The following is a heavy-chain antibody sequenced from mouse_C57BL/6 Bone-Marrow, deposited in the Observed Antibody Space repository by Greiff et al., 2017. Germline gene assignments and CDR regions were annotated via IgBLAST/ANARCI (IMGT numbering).Heavy chain of an antibody. CDR1: GYTFTSYG. J-gene: IGHJ3*01. CDR2: IYPRSGNT. V-gene: IGHV1-81*01. CDR3: AREGGAWFAY. Sequence: VKLVESGAELARPGASVTLSCKASGYTFTSYGISWVKQRPGQGLEWIGEIYPRSGNTYYNEKFKGKATRTADKSSSTAYMELRSLTSEDSAVYFCAREGGAWFAYWGQGTLVTVSA.